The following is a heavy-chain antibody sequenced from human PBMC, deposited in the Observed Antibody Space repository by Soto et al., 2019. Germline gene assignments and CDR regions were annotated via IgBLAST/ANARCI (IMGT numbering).Heavy chain of an antibody. CDR2: IYYSGST. D-gene: IGHD3-16*01. V-gene: IGHV4-31*03. CDR1: GGSISSGGYY. CDR3: ARAWGGYFDY. Sequence: QVQLQESGPGLVKPSQTLSLTCTVSGGSISSGGYYWSWIRQHPGKGLEWIGYIYYSGSTHYNPCLKRRVTISGDTAKNQFALKLSSVTAADTAVYYCARAWGGYFDYWGQGTLVTVSS. J-gene: IGHJ4*02.